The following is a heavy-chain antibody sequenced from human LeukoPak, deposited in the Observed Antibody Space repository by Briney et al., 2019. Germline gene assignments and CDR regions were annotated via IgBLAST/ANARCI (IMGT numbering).Heavy chain of an antibody. D-gene: IGHD2-15*01. CDR3: ARAKYCSGGSCYAFDY. V-gene: IGHV3-48*04. CDR1: GFTFSSYS. J-gene: IGHJ4*02. Sequence: GGSLRLSCAASGFTFSSYSMNWVRQAPGKGLEWVSYISSTSITIYYADSVKGRFTISRDNAKNSLYLQMNSLRAEDSAVYYCARAKYCSGGSCYAFDYWGQGTLVTASS. CDR2: ISSTSITI.